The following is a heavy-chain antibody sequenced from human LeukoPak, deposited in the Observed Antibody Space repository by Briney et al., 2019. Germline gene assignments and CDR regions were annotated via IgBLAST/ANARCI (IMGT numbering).Heavy chain of an antibody. Sequence: LRLSCAASGFTFSSYAMHWVRQAPGKGLEWIGSIYYSGSTYYNPSLKSRVTISVDTSKNQFSLKLSSVTAADTAVYYCARCPVATGWFDPWGQGTLVTVSS. J-gene: IGHJ5*02. V-gene: IGHV4-39*01. D-gene: IGHD5-12*01. CDR2: IYYSGST. CDR1: GFTFSSYAMH. CDR3: ARCPVATGWFDP.